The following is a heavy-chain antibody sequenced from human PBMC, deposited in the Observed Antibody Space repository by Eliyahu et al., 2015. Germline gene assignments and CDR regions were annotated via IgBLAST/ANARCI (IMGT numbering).Heavy chain of an antibody. Sequence: EVQLLESGGGLVQPGGSLRLSCAAXGFTFSSYAXSWVRQAPGKGVEWVSAISGSGGSTYYADSVKGRFTISRDNSKNTLYLQMNSLRAEDTAVYYCAKGWYGGVDVWGQGTTVTVSS. J-gene: IGHJ6*02. CDR3: AKGWYGGVDV. CDR2: ISGSGGST. V-gene: IGHV3-23*01. D-gene: IGHD6-13*01. CDR1: GFTFSSYA.